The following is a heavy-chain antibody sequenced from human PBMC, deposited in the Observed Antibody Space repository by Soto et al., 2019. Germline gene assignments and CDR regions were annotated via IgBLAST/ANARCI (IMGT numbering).Heavy chain of an antibody. CDR2: IGTAGDT. J-gene: IGHJ6*02. CDR3: ARDRGRITMVRGVGGMDV. Sequence: EVQLVESGGGLVQPGGSLRLSCAASGFTFSSYDMHWVRQATGKGLEWFSAIGTAGDTYYPGSVKGRFTISRENAKNSLYLQMNSLRAGDTAVYYCARDRGRITMVRGVGGMDVWGQGTTVTVSS. D-gene: IGHD3-10*01. CDR1: GFTFSSYD. V-gene: IGHV3-13*04.